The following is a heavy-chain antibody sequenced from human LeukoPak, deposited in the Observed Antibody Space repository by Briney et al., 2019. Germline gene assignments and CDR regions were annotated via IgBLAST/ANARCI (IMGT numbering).Heavy chain of an antibody. CDR3: ARDDGQDYYGMDV. CDR2: INPSGGST. Sequence: ASVKVSCKAPGYTFTSYYMHWVRQAPGQGLEWMGIINPSGGSTSYAQKFQGRVTMTRDTSTSTVYMELRSLRSEDTAVYYCARDDGQDYYGMDVWGQGTTVTVSS. CDR1: GYTFTSYY. D-gene: IGHD5-24*01. J-gene: IGHJ6*02. V-gene: IGHV1-46*01.